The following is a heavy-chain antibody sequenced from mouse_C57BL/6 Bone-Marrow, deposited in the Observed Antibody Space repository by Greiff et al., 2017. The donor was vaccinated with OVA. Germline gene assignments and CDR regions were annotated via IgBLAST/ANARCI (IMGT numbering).Heavy chain of an antibody. CDR2: INPSNGGT. J-gene: IGHJ4*01. CDR1: GYTFTSYW. CDR3: ARSGTYYSNYDAMDY. Sequence: QVQLQQPGTELVKPGASVKLSCKASGYTFTSYWMHWVKQRPGQGLEWIGNINPSNGGTNYNEKFKSKATLTVDTSSSTAYMQHSSLTSEDSAVYDCARSGTYYSNYDAMDYWGQGTLVTVCS. D-gene: IGHD2-5*01. V-gene: IGHV1-53*01.